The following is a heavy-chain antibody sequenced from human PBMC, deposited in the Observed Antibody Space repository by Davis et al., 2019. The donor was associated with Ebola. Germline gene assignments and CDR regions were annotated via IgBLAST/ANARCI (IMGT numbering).Heavy chain of an antibody. CDR3: ATPTTKGFDY. V-gene: IGHV1-3*01. J-gene: IGHJ4*02. Sequence: ASVKVSCKASGYIFTTYAMHWVRQAPGQRLEWMGWVHGGNGNTKYSQRFQGRVTITTDTSASTAYLDLSSLRSDDTAVFYCATPTTKGFDYWGQGTLVTVSS. CDR1: GYIFTTYA. D-gene: IGHD1-14*01. CDR2: VHGGNGNT.